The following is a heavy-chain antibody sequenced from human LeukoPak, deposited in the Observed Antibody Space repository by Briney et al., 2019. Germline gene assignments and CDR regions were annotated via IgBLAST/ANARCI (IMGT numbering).Heavy chain of an antibody. CDR1: GFTFSSYG. D-gene: IGHD3-22*01. V-gene: IGHV3-33*01. CDR2: IWYDGSNK. J-gene: IGHJ4*02. Sequence: PGGSLRLSCAASGFTFSSYGMHWVRQAPGKGLEWVAVIWYDGSNKYYADSVKGRFTISRDNSKNTLYLQMNSLRAEDTAVYYCARNAGPFWYDSPNYFDYWGQGTLVTVSS. CDR3: ARNAGPFWYDSPNYFDY.